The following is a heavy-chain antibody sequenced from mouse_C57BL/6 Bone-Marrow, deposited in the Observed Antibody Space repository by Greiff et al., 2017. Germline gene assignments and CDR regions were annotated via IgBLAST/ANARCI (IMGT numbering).Heavy chain of an antibody. Sequence: EVKLVESGPELVKPGASVKISCKASGYSFTDYNMNWVKQSNGKSLEWIGVINPNSGTTRYNQTFKGKATLTVDQSSSTAYLQLNSLTSEDSAVYYCARGYDYDCAMDYWGQGTSVTVSS. V-gene: IGHV1-39*01. D-gene: IGHD2-4*01. CDR1: GYSFTDYN. CDR2: INPNSGTT. J-gene: IGHJ4*01. CDR3: ARGYDYDCAMDY.